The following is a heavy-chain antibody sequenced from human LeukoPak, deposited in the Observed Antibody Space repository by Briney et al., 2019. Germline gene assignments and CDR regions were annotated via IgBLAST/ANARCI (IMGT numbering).Heavy chain of an antibody. CDR2: IYYSGST. CDR1: GGSISSYY. J-gene: IGHJ6*03. Sequence: SETLSLTCTVSGGSISSYYWSWIRQPPGKGLEWIGYIYYSGSTNYNPSLKSRVTISVDTSKNQFSLKLSSVTAADTAVYYCARVAVDFWSGYYFDYYYYMDVWGKGTTVTVSS. D-gene: IGHD3-3*01. CDR3: ARVAVDFWSGYYFDYYYYMDV. V-gene: IGHV4-59*01.